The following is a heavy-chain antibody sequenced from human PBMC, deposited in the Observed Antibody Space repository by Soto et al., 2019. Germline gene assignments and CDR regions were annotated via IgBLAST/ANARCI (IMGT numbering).Heavy chain of an antibody. V-gene: IGHV3-11*01. D-gene: IGHD5-12*01. Sequence: QVQLVESGGGLVKPGGSLRLSCAASGFTFSDYYMRWIRQAPGKGLEWVSYISSSGSTIYYADSVKGRFTISRENAKNSLYLQMNSLRSEDTAVDYCAGDRRDGYNSVDYWGQGTLVTVSS. CDR2: ISSSGSTI. J-gene: IGHJ4*02. CDR3: AGDRRDGYNSVDY. CDR1: GFTFSDYY.